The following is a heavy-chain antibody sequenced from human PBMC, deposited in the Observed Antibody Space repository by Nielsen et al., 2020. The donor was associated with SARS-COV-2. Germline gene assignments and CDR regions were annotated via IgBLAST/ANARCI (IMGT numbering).Heavy chain of an antibody. D-gene: IGHD3-10*01. J-gene: IGHJ3*01. Sequence: GGSLRLSCAASGFTFNIYAMAWVRWAPGRGLQWVTGVSASGGSTYYTDSVKGRFSISRDNSKNTLFLQMHSLRVEDTALYYCAKDGVVRGDALDLWGQGTMVTVSS. V-gene: IGHV3-23*01. CDR3: AKDGVVRGDALDL. CDR2: VSASGGST. CDR1: GFTFNIYA.